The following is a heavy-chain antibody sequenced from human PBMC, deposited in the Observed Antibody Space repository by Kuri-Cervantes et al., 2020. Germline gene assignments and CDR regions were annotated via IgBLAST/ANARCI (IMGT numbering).Heavy chain of an antibody. CDR1: GFTFSSYE. Sequence: GGSLRLSCAASGFTFSSYEMNWVRQAPGKGLEWVSYISSSGSTIYYADSVKGRFTISRDNAKNSLYLHMDSLRDEDTAVYYCASGSGSYYYFDFWGQGTLVTVSS. CDR3: ASGSGSYYYFDF. J-gene: IGHJ4*02. CDR2: ISSSGSTI. D-gene: IGHD1-26*01. V-gene: IGHV3-48*03.